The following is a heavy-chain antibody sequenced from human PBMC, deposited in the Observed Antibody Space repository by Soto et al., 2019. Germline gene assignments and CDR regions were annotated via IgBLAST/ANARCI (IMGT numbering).Heavy chain of an antibody. CDR1: GFTFRNYG. V-gene: IGHV3-33*01. D-gene: IGHD3-10*02. Sequence: QVQLVESGGGVVQPGRSLRLSCAASGFTFRNYGMHWVRQAPGKGLEWLAVIWYDGSNKYYADSVKGRFTISRDNSKNTLYLEMNSVRDEDTAVYYCARDVRSRRYDLWGQGTLVIVSS. CDR3: ARDVRSRRYDL. J-gene: IGHJ5*02. CDR2: IWYDGSNK.